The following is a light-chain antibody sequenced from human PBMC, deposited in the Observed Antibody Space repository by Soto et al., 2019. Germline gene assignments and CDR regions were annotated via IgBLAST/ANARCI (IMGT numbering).Light chain of an antibody. J-gene: IGLJ2*01. CDR3: QSYDSSLSGSGV. CDR1: SSDIGAGYD. V-gene: IGLV1-40*01. CDR2: GNN. Sequence: QSVLTQPPSVSGAPGQRVTIYCTGSSSDIGAGYDVHWYQQLPGTAPKLLIYGNNNRPSGVPDRFSGSKSGTSASLAITGLHAEDEADYYCQSYDSSLSGSGVFGGGTKLTVL.